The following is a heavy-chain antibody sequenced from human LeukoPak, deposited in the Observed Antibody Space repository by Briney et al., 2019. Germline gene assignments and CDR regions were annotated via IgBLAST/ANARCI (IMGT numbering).Heavy chain of an antibody. CDR3: VRDGPQQIPFDY. CDR2: IYYSGST. J-gene: IGHJ4*02. D-gene: IGHD6-13*01. CDR1: GGSIRSSSYY. V-gene: IGHV4-39*02. Sequence: SETLSLTCTVSGGSIRSSSYYWGWIRQPPGKGLEWIGSIYYSGSTYYNPSLKSRVTISVDTSKNQFSLKLRSVTAADTAVYYCVRDGPQQIPFDYWGQGSLVTVSS.